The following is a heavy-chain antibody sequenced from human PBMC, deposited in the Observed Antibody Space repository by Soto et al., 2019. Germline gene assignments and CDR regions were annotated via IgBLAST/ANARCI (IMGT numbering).Heavy chain of an antibody. V-gene: IGHV4-4*02. J-gene: IGHJ4*02. CDR1: GLSISSDNW. CDR3: ARDQGSHPGE. Sequence: QVQLQESGPGLVRPSGTVSLTCAVSGLSISSDNWWSWVRQPPGKGLEWIGEIHHSGSTNYTPSLKSRVTMSVVPSKDLFSLTLNSVTAADTAFYYCARDQGSHPGEWGQGTLVSVSS. CDR2: IHHSGST. D-gene: IGHD6-13*01.